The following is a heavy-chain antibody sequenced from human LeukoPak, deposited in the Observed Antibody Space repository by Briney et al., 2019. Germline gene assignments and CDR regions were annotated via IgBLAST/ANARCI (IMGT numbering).Heavy chain of an antibody. CDR2: IHHSGNT. J-gene: IGHJ6*02. Sequence: SETLSLTCTVSGSSISSGYYWGWIRPPPGKGLEWIGNIHHSGNTYYSPSLRSRVTVSMGPSNNQFSLKLTSVTAADTAVYYCARGSYCGGDCYSSYYYYGMDVWGQGTTVTVSS. CDR3: ARGSYCGGDCYSSYYYYGMDV. CDR1: GSSISSGYY. V-gene: IGHV4-38-2*02. D-gene: IGHD2-21*02.